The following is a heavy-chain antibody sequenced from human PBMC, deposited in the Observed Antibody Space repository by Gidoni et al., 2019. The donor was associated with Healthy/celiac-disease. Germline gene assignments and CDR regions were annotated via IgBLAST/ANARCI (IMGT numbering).Heavy chain of an antibody. J-gene: IGHJ4*02. Sequence: QVQLVESGGGVVQPGRSLRLSCAASGFTFSSYGMHWVRQAPGKGLEWVAVIWYDGSNKYYADSVKGRFTISRDNSKNTLYLQMNSLRAEDTAVYYCARGGDSATVTDPLDYWGQGTLVTVSS. CDR2: IWYDGSNK. D-gene: IGHD4-4*01. V-gene: IGHV3-33*01. CDR1: GFTFSSYG. CDR3: ARGGDSATVTDPLDY.